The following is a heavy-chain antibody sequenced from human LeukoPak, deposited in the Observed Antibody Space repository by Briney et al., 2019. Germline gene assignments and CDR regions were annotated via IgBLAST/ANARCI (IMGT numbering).Heavy chain of an antibody. V-gene: IGHV1-2*02. J-gene: IGHJ6*02. CDR1: GYTFTGYY. D-gene: IGHD3-16*01. CDR2: INPNSGGT. Sequence: ASVKVSCKASGYTFTGYYMHWVRQAPGQGLGWMGWINPNSGGTNYAQKFQGRVTMTRDTSISTAYMELSRLRSDDTAVYYCARGGEVGFYYGMDVWGRGTTVTVSS. CDR3: ARGGEVGFYYGMDV.